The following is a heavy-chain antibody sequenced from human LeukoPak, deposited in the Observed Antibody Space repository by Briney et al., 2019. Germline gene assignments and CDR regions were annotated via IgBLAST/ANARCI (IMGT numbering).Heavy chain of an antibody. CDR2: IYHSGST. CDR3: AYGPAAEDFGYYYYYMDV. J-gene: IGHJ6*03. CDR1: GGPISSSNW. V-gene: IGHV4-4*02. D-gene: IGHD3-10*01. Sequence: PSGTLSLTCAVSGGPISSSNWWSWVRQPPGKGLEWIGEIYHSGSTNYNPSLKSRVTISVDKSKNQFSLKLSSVTAADTAVYYCAYGPAAEDFGYYYYYMDVWGKGTTVTVSS.